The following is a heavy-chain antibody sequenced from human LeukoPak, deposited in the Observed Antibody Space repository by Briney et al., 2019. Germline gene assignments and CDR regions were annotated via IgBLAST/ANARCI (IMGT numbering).Heavy chain of an antibody. CDR3: ARGLAFYFDY. CDR2: ISAYNGNT. V-gene: IGHV1-18*01. CDR1: GHTFTTYG. Sequence: ASVKVSCKASGHTFTTYGVSWVRQAPGQGLEWMGWISAYNGNTNYARKLQGRVTMTTDTSTTTAYMELRSLTPDDTAVYYCARGLAFYFDYWGQGTLVTVSS. J-gene: IGHJ4*02.